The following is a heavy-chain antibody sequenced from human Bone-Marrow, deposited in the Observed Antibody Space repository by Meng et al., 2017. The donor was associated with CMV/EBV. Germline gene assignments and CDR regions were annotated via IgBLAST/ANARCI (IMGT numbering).Heavy chain of an antibody. CDR3: ARGSSSIFDY. CDR2: IKQDGSEK. V-gene: IGHV3-7*04. J-gene: IGHJ4*02. Sequence: GESLKISCAASGFTFSSYWMSWVRQAPGKGLEWVANIKQDGSEKYYADSVKGRFTISRDNAKNSLYLQMNSLRAEDTAVYYCARGSSSIFDYWGQGTLVTVSS. D-gene: IGHD6-6*01. CDR1: GFTFSSYW.